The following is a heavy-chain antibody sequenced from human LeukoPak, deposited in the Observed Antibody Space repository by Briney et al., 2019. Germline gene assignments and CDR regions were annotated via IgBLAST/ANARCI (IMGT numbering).Heavy chain of an antibody. J-gene: IGHJ4*02. CDR1: GFTFSSLD. CDR3: AKDSVRSGGWFYFDN. V-gene: IGHV3-23*01. Sequence: GGSLRLSCAASGFTFSSLDMAWVRQAPGKGLEWVSGISASGSNTFYADSVKSRFTISRGNSKNTLYLQMSSLRVEDTAIYYCAKDSVRSGGWFYFDNWGQGTLVSVSS. CDR2: ISASGSNT. D-gene: IGHD6-19*01.